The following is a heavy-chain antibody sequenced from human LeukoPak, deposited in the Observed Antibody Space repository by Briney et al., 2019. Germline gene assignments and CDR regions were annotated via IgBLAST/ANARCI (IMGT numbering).Heavy chain of an antibody. V-gene: IGHV7-4-1*02. D-gene: IGHD6-6*01. Sequence: GASVKVSCKASGYTFTSYAMNWVRQAPGQGLEWMGWINTNTGNPTYAQGFTGRFVFSLDTSVGTAYLQISSLKAEDTAVYYCVRVSGEQLEDYYYYYMDVWGKGTTVTVSS. CDR1: GYTFTSYA. CDR3: VRVSGEQLEDYYYYYMDV. CDR2: INTNTGNP. J-gene: IGHJ6*03.